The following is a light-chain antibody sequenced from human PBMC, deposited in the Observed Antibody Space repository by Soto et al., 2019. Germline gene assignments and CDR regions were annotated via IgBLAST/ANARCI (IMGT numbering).Light chain of an antibody. V-gene: IGLV2-14*03. CDR2: DVN. CDR3: SSYSTTNILV. CDR1: SSDVGAYEH. J-gene: IGLJ1*01. Sequence: QSALTQPASGSGSPGQSVTISCTGASSDVGAYEHVSWYQQHPGRAPKLILYDVNNRPSGVSNHFSDSKSGNTASLVISGLQANDEADYYRSSYSTTNILVFGSGTKVTVL.